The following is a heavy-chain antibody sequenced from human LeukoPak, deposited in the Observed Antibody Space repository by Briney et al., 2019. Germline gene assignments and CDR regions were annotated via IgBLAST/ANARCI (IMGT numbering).Heavy chain of an antibody. J-gene: IGHJ5*02. CDR1: GYTFTGYY. D-gene: IGHD6-13*01. Sequence: GASVKVSCKASGYTFTGYYMHWVRQAPGQGLEWMGWINPNSGGTNYAQKFQGRVTMTRDTSISTAYMELSRLRPDDTAVYYCARGFYSSSWYGNWFDPWGQGALVTVSS. CDR3: ARGFYSSSWYGNWFDP. V-gene: IGHV1-2*02. CDR2: INPNSGGT.